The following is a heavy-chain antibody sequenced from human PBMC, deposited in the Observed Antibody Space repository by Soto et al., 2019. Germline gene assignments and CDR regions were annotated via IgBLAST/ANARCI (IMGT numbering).Heavy chain of an antibody. CDR3: ASQVLRQWLDGADY. CDR1: GGTFSSYA. V-gene: IGHV1-69*12. J-gene: IGHJ4*02. D-gene: IGHD6-19*01. CDR2: IIPIFGTA. Sequence: QVQLVQSGAEVKKPGSSVKVSCKASGGTFSSYAISWVRQAPGQGLEWMGGIIPIFGTANYAQKFQGRVTITADESTSTASMELSSLRSADTAGYYCASQVLRQWLDGADYWGQGPLVTVSS.